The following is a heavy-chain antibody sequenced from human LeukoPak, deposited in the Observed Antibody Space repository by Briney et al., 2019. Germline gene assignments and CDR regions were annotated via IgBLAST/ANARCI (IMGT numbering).Heavy chain of an antibody. V-gene: IGHV3-30*18. CDR2: ISYDGSNK. CDR3: AKSSARIAAAGRGNY. CDR1: GFTFSSYG. D-gene: IGHD6-13*01. J-gene: IGHJ4*02. Sequence: RGSLRLSCAASGFTFSSYGMHWVRQAPGKGLEWVAVISYDGSNKYYADSVKGRFTISRDNSKNTLYLQMNSLRAEDTAVYYCAKSSARIAAAGRGNYWGQGTLVTVSS.